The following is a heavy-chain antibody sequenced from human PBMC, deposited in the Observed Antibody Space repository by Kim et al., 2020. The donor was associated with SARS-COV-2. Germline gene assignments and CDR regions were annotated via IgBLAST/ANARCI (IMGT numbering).Heavy chain of an antibody. CDR3: ARGGGKWNFDY. D-gene: IGHD3-16*01. J-gene: IGHJ4*02. V-gene: IGHV1-2*06. Sequence: ASVKVSCKASGYTFIGYYMYWVRQARGQGLEWMGRINPNTGVTNYAQKFHGRVTMTRDTSISTVYMELRTLRSDDTAVYHCARGGGKWNFDYWGQGTLVT. CDR1: GYTFIGYY. CDR2: INPNTGVT.